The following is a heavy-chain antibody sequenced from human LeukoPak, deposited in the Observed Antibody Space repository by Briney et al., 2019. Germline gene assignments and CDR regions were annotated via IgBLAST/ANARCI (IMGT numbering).Heavy chain of an antibody. D-gene: IGHD5-18*01. CDR1: GDSVSSNGAA. V-gene: IGHV6-1*01. Sequence: SQTLSLTCAISGDSVSSNGAAWNWIRQSPSRGLERLGRMYYRSNWYNDYAVSVRSRITINPDTSKNQFSLQLNSVTPEDAAVYYCARATSGYSYGYTFDHWGQGTLVTVSS. CDR2: MYYRSNWYN. J-gene: IGHJ4*02. CDR3: ARATSGYSYGYTFDH.